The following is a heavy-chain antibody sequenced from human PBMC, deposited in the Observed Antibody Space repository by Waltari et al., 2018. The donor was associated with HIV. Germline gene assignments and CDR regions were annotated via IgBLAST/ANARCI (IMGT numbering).Heavy chain of an antibody. D-gene: IGHD3-10*01. J-gene: IGHJ4*02. CDR3: ARDLSMVRGVDTPRDY. V-gene: IGHV4-39*07. Sequence: QLQLQESGPGLVKPSETLSLTCTVSGGSISSSSYYWGWIRQPPGKGLEGIGSIYYSGSTYYNPSLKSRVTRSVDTSKNQFSLKLSSVTAADTAVYYCARDLSMVRGVDTPRDYWGQGTLVTVSS. CDR1: GGSISSSSYY. CDR2: IYYSGST.